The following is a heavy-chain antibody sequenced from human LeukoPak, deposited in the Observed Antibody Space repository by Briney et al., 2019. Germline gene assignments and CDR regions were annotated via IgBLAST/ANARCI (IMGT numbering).Heavy chain of an antibody. V-gene: IGHV1-46*01. Sequence: ASVKVSCKASGGTFSSYDISWVRQAPGQGLEWMGIINPSGGSTSYAQKFQGRVTMTRDTSTSTVYMELSSLRSEDTAVYYCARDIPPYAFDIWGQGTMVTVSS. CDR1: GGTFSSYD. J-gene: IGHJ3*02. CDR3: ARDIPPYAFDI. CDR2: INPSGGST.